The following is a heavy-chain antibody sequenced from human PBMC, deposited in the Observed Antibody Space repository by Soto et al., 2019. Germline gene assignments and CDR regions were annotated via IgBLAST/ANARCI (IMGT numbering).Heavy chain of an antibody. CDR3: ARGGHCSGGRCYNFDY. V-gene: IGHV3-11*05. Sequence: QVPLVESGGGLVKPGGSLRLSCAASGFTFSDYYMSWIRQAPGKGLEWVSHISSSNTNYADSVKGRFTISRDNAKNSLSLQMNSRRVEDTAVYYCARGGHCSGGRCYNFDYWGQGTLVTVSS. CDR2: ISSSNT. CDR1: GFTFSDYY. D-gene: IGHD2-15*01. J-gene: IGHJ4*02.